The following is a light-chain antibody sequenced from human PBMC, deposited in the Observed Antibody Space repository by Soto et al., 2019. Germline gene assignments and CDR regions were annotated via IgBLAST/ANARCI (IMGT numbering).Light chain of an antibody. CDR2: SAS. Sequence: DIQMTQSPSSLSASVGDRVTITCRTSQIISTYLNWYQQEPGKAPKLLIYSASRLQSGVPSRFSGSGSGTDFTLTISSLQPEDFATYYCQQSYSPPPFTFGPGTKVDIK. CDR1: QIISTY. CDR3: QQSYSPPPFT. J-gene: IGKJ3*01. V-gene: IGKV1-39*01.